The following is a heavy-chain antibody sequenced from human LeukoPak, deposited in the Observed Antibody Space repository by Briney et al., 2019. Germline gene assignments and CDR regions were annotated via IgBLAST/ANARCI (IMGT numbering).Heavy chain of an antibody. Sequence: ASVKVSCKASGGTFSSYAISWVRQAPGQGLEWMGIINPSGGSTSYAQKFQGRVTMTRDTSTSTVYMELSSLRSEDTAVYYCARDYPVYYDSSGYYYDYWGQGTLVTVSS. J-gene: IGHJ4*02. V-gene: IGHV1-46*01. CDR3: ARDYPVYYDSSGYYYDY. CDR2: INPSGGST. D-gene: IGHD3-22*01. CDR1: GGTFSSYA.